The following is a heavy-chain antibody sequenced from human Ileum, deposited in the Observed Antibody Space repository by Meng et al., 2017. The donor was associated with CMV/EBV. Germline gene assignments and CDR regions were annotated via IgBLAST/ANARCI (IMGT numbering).Heavy chain of an antibody. CDR3: ARGVAGGPFDY. CDR1: GGAFSGYY. J-gene: IGHJ4*02. Sequence: VRLQQWGEGLLKPSETLSLTCAVYGGAFSGYYWSWIRQPPGKGLEWIGEINHSGSTNYNPSLKSRVTISVDTSKNQFFLKLSSVTAADTAVYYCARGVAGGPFDYWGQGTLVTVSS. V-gene: IGHV4-34*01. CDR2: INHSGST. D-gene: IGHD2-15*01.